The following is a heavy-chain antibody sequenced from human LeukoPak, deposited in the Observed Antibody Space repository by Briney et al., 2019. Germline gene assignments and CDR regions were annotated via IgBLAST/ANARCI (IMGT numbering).Heavy chain of an antibody. V-gene: IGHV4-31*03. CDR1: GGSISSGGYY. J-gene: IGHJ4*02. CDR3: ARGPGPTQAYDY. CDR2: IYYSGST. Sequence: SETLSLTCTVSGGSISSGGYYWSWIRQHPGKGLEWIGYIYYSGSTYYNPSLKSRVTISVDTSKNQFSLKLSSVTAADTAVYYCARGPGPTQAYDYWGQGTLVTVSS.